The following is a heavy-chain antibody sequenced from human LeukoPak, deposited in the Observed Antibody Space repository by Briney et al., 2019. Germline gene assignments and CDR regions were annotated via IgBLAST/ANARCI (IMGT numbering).Heavy chain of an antibody. CDR3: ARRGYILTGYYYFDY. D-gene: IGHD3-9*01. CDR2: IYYSGST. CDR1: GGSISSSSYY. V-gene: IGHV4-39*01. J-gene: IGHJ4*02. Sequence: PSETLSLTCTVSGGSISSSSYYWGWIRQPPGKGLEWIGSIYYSGSTNYNPSLKSRVTISVDTSKNQFSLKLSSVTAADTAVYYCARRGYILTGYYYFDYWGQGTLVTVSS.